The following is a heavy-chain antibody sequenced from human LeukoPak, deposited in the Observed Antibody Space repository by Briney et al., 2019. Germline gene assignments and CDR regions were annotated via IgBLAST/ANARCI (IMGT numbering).Heavy chain of an antibody. Sequence: ASVKVSCKASGYTFTSYGISWVRQAPGQGLEWMGWISAYNGNTNYAQKLQGRVTMTTDTSTSTAYMELRSLRSEDTAVYYCARDDYGDTLSDYWGQGTLVTVSS. V-gene: IGHV1-18*01. J-gene: IGHJ4*02. CDR3: ARDDYGDTLSDY. CDR2: ISAYNGNT. D-gene: IGHD4-17*01. CDR1: GYTFTSYG.